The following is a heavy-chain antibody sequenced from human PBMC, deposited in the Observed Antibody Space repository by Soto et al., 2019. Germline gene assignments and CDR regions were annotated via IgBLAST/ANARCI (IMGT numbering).Heavy chain of an antibody. D-gene: IGHD4-4*01. J-gene: IGHJ6*02. Sequence: GGSLRLSCAASGFTFSSYWMHRVRQAPGKGLVWVSRINSDGSSTSYADSVKGRFTISRDNAKNTLYLQMNSLRAEDTAVYYCARVPTVTMAYYYYYGMDVWGQGTTVTVSS. V-gene: IGHV3-74*01. CDR1: GFTFSSYW. CDR3: ARVPTVTMAYYYYYGMDV. CDR2: INSDGSST.